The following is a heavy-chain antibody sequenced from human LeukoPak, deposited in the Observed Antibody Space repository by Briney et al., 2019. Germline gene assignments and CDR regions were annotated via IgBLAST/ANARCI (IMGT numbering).Heavy chain of an antibody. CDR1: GGSISSGSYY. CDR3: AREGLAAAWGVRYYFDY. CDR2: IYTSGST. Sequence: PSETLSLTCTVSGGSISSGSYYWSWIRQPAGKGLEWIGRIYTSGSTNYNPSLKSRVTISVDTSKNQISLKLSSVTAADTAVYYCAREGLAAAWGVRYYFDYWGQGTLVTVSS. V-gene: IGHV4-61*02. J-gene: IGHJ4*02. D-gene: IGHD6-13*01.